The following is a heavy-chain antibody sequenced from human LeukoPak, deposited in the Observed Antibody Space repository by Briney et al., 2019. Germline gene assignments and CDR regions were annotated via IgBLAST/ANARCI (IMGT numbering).Heavy chain of an antibody. D-gene: IGHD6-19*01. V-gene: IGHV3-33*01. CDR1: GFTFTSYG. CDR3: ARYSSTSNYYYGMDV. J-gene: IGHJ6*02. Sequence: PGRSLRLSCAASGFTFTSYGMHWVRQASGKGLEWVAVIWYDGSSEYYADSVKGRFTISRDNSINTLYLQMNSLGVGDTAVYYCARYSSTSNYYYGMDVWGQGTTVTVSS. CDR2: IWYDGSSE.